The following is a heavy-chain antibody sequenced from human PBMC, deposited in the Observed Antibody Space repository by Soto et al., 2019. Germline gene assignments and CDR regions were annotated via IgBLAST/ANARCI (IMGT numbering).Heavy chain of an antibody. CDR2: IHQSGDT. D-gene: IGHD3-16*01. J-gene: IGHJ4*02. CDR3: ATRTSVFGIVTFY. V-gene: IGHV4-4*02. CDR1: GDSVSNGNW. Sequence: QVQLKESGPGLVTPWGTLSLTCAVSGDSVSNGNWWCWVRQPPGRGLEWVGEIHQSGDTNYNPSLKSRVTVSADRSSNQYSLRLNSVTAADTAMYYCATRTSVFGIVTFYWGQGILVTVSS.